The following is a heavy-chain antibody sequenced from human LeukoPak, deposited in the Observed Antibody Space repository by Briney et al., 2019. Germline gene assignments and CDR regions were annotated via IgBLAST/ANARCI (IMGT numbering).Heavy chain of an antibody. Sequence: GGSLRLSCTASGFTFSDYYMSWIRQAPGKGLEWVSYISPSGTYTNYAGSVKGRFTISRDNAKNSLYLQMNSLRAEDTAVYYCARARNNYDSSGFSALDYWGQGTLVTVSS. V-gene: IGHV3-11*06. CDR3: ARARNNYDSSGFSALDY. CDR1: GFTFSDYY. D-gene: IGHD3-22*01. CDR2: ISPSGTYT. J-gene: IGHJ4*02.